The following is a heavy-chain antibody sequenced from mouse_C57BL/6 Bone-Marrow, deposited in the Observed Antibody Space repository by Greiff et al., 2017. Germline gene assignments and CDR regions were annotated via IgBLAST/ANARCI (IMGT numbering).Heavy chain of an antibody. CDR1: GFPFSSSA. CDR2: ISDGGSYT. Sequence: EVKLMESGGGLVKPGGSLKLSCAASGFPFSSSAMSWVRQTPEKRLEWVATISDGGSYTYYPDNVKGRFTISRDNANNNLYLQRSHLKSEDTAMYYCARGDTTVVASAWFAYWGQGTLVTVSA. D-gene: IGHD1-1*01. J-gene: IGHJ3*01. CDR3: ARGDTTVVASAWFAY. V-gene: IGHV5-4*03.